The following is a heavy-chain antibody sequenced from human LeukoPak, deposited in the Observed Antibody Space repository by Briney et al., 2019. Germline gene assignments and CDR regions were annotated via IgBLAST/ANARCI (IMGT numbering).Heavy chain of an antibody. J-gene: IGHJ6*03. D-gene: IGHD1-26*01. CDR2: ISYDGSNK. V-gene: IGHV3-30*03. CDR1: GFTFSSYG. CDR3: AREAPPGGSYYVGYYYYMDV. Sequence: PGGSLRLSCAASGFTFSSYGMHWVRQAPGKGLEWVAVISYDGSNKYYADSVKGRFTISRDNSKNTLYLQMNSLRAEDTAVYYCAREAPPGGSYYVGYYYYMDVWGKGTTVTVSS.